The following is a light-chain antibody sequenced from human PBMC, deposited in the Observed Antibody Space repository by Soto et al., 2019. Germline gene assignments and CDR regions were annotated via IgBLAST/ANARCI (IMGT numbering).Light chain of an antibody. Sequence: ALRMTQSPSSFSASTGDRVTITCRASQGISSYLAWYQQKPGKAPKLLIYAASTLQSGVPSRFSGSGSGTDFTLTISCLQSEDFATYYCQQYYSYPQTFGQGTKVEIK. CDR1: QGISSY. CDR2: AAS. J-gene: IGKJ1*01. CDR3: QQYYSYPQT. V-gene: IGKV1-8*01.